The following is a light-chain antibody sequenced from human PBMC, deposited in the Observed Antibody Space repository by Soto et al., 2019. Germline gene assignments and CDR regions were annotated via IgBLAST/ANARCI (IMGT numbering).Light chain of an antibody. CDR3: QQYGSSLGSVT. V-gene: IGKV3-20*01. CDR2: GAS. Sequence: EIVLTQSPGTLSLSPGERATLPCRASQSVSSSYLAWYQQKVGQAPRLLIYGASTRATGIPDRFSGSGSGTDFTLTISRLEPEDFAVYYCQQYGSSLGSVTFGPGTKVDIK. CDR1: QSVSSSY. J-gene: IGKJ3*01.